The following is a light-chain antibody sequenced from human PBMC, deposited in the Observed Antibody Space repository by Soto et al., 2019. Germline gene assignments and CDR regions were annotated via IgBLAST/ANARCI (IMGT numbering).Light chain of an antibody. J-gene: IGLJ2*01. Sequence: QSALTQPPSASGSPGQSVTISCTGTSSDVGGYNYVSWYQQHPGKVPKLMIYEVSKRPSGVPDRFSGSKSGNTASLTVSGLQADDEADYYCSSYAGRNTLVFGGGTKLTVL. V-gene: IGLV2-8*01. CDR3: SSYAGRNTLV. CDR2: EVS. CDR1: SSDVGGYNY.